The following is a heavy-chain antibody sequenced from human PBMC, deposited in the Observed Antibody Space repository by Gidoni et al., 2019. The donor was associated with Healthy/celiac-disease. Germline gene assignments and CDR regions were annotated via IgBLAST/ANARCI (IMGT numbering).Heavy chain of an antibody. J-gene: IGHJ6*02. CDR1: GFTFSSYD. V-gene: IGHV3-13*04. CDR2: IGTAGDT. Sequence: EVQLVESGGGLVQPGGSLRLSCAASGFTFSSYDMHWVRQATGKGLEWVSAIGTAGDTYYPGSVKGRFTISRENAKNSLYLQMNSLRAGDTAVYYCARDRTTMVRGGGMDVWGQGTTVTVSS. CDR3: ARDRTTMVRGGGMDV. D-gene: IGHD3-10*01.